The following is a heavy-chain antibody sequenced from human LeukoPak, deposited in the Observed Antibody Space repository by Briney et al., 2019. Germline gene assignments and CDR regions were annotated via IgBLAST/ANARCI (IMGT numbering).Heavy chain of an antibody. Sequence: GGSLRLSCAASGFTFSSFAIHWVRRAPGKGLEWVAVISSDGSNKFYADSVRGRFTISRDNSKNTLNLQMNSLRPEDTDVYYCARDRPVGVPIAISYDLDSWGQGTLVSVSS. CDR1: GFTFSSFA. D-gene: IGHD2-2*02. J-gene: IGHJ4*02. V-gene: IGHV3-30*01. CDR2: ISSDGSNK. CDR3: ARDRPVGVPIAISYDLDS.